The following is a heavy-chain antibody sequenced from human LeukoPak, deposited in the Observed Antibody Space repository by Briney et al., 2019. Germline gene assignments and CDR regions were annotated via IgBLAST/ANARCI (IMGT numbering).Heavy chain of an antibody. CDR2: IYYSGST. J-gene: IGHJ6*02. CDR1: SGSVNSYY. Sequence: SETLSLTCNVSSGSVNSYYWSWIRQPPGKGLEWIGYIYYSGSTNYNPSLKSRVTISVDTSKNQFSLKLSSVTAADTAVYYCARVPAAPRLYMDVWGQGTTVIVSS. CDR3: ARVPAAPRLYMDV. V-gene: IGHV4-59*02. D-gene: IGHD2-2*01.